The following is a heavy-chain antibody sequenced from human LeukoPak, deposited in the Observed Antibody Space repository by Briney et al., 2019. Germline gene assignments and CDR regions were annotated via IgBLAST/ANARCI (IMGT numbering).Heavy chain of an antibody. J-gene: IGHJ5*02. CDR3: AKVEMSAEGGELDP. CDR2: IRSNGHTT. Sequence: GALKLPWSTSGFPFYSHAMNWVRQAPGKGLEWVSAIRSNGHTTYDADSVKGRFTISRDNSKNTLYLEMKSLRVDDTALYYCAKVEMSAEGGELDPWGQGTLVTVSS. D-gene: IGHD5-24*01. V-gene: IGHV3-23*01. CDR1: GFPFYSHA.